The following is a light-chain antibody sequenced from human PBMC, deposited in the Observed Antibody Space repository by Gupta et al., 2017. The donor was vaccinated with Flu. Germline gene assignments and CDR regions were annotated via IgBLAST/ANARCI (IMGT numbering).Light chain of an antibody. CDR2: DAS. CDR1: QIISSSS. J-gene: IGKJ1*01. V-gene: IGKV3-20*01. CDR3: QQFAGSPQT. Sequence: EIVLTQSPGTLSLSLRERATLSCRASQIISSSSLAWYQQKPGQAPRLLIFDASTRATGIPDRFSGSGSGTDFTLTISRLEPEDVAVYYCQQFAGSPQTFGQGTRVEIK.